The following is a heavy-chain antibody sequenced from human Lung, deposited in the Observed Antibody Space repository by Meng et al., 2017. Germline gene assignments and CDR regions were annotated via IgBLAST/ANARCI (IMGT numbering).Heavy chain of an antibody. J-gene: IGHJ5*02. D-gene: IGHD3-16*01. CDR2: ISGDGGYS. Sequence: WVRQAPGKGLEWVSAISGDGGYSYYTDSVKGRFTISRDNSKNTLYLQMNSLGAEDTALYYCAGGGNWFAPWGQGTLVTVSS. V-gene: IGHV3-23*01. CDR3: AGGGNWFAP.